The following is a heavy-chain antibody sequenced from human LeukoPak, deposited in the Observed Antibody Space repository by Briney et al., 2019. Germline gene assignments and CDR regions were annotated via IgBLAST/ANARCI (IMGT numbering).Heavy chain of an antibody. V-gene: IGHV1-8*01. CDR3: ARPQGDDPFGDAFDI. D-gene: IGHD2-21*02. Sequence: GASVKVSCKASGYTFTSYDIHWVRQATGQGLEWMGWMNPNSGNTGYAQKFQGRVTMTRNTSISTAYMELSSLRSEDTAVYYCARPQGDDPFGDAFDIWGRGTMVTVSS. J-gene: IGHJ3*02. CDR2: MNPNSGNT. CDR1: GYTFTSYD.